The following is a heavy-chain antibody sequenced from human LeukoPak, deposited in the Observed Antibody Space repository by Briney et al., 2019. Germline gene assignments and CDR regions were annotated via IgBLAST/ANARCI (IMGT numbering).Heavy chain of an antibody. J-gene: IGHJ6*02. D-gene: IGHD1-26*01. CDR3: AREGGSYYEVYYYGMDV. CDR1: GGSISSYH. Sequence: SETLSLTCTVSGGSISSYHWSWIRQPPGKGLEWIGFFYYSGSTNYNPSLKSRVTISVDTSKNQFSLKLSSVTAADTAVYYCAREGGSYYEVYYYGMDVWGQGTTVTVSS. CDR2: FYYSGST. V-gene: IGHV4-59*12.